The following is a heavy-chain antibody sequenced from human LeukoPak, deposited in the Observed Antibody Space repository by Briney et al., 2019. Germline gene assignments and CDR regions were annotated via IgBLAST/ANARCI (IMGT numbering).Heavy chain of an antibody. CDR1: VLILYRFY. CDR3: ARSLIVASEDY. Sequence: KPGGSPSLSCAVCVLILYRFYTGCMREVPREGVGYIAFISASGAVPYYTESVKGRFPISRDNAKNSVSLQRNSLCAVDTAVYYCARSLIVASEDYCGQGTLVADSS. V-gene: IGHV3-11*04. CDR2: ISASGAVP. J-gene: IGHJ4*02. D-gene: IGHD3-22*01.